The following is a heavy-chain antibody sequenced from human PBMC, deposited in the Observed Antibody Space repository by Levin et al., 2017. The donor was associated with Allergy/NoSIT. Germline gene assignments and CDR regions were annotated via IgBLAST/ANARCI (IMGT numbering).Heavy chain of an antibody. D-gene: IGHD3-22*01. CDR2: VASSGSP. CDR1: GGSVTSPRSF. J-gene: IGHJ3*01. V-gene: IGHV4-61*01. CDR3: AKAPKLHSLTYYNRGAFDV. Sequence: SETLSLTCSVSGGSVTSPRSFWSWIRQTPGREMEWIGYVASSGSPNYNPSLKSRVTISVDKSNNQISLKLTSVTAADAAIYYGAKAPKLHSLTYYNRGAFDVWGQGATVTVSS.